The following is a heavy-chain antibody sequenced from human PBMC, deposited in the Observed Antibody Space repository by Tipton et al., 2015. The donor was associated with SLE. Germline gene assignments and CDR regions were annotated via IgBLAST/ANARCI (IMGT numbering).Heavy chain of an antibody. Sequence: TLSLTCTVSGGSISSYYWSWIRQPPGKGLDWIGYIYYSGSTNYNPSLKSRVTISVGTSKNQFSLKLSSVTAADTAVYYCARDLGSSGSFDYWGQGTLVTVPS. CDR1: GGSISSYY. D-gene: IGHD6-13*01. CDR2: IYYSGST. V-gene: IGHV4-59*01. J-gene: IGHJ4*02. CDR3: ARDLGSSGSFDY.